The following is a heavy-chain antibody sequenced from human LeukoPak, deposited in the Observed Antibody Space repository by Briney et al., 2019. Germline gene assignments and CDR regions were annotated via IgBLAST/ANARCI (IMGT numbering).Heavy chain of an antibody. CDR1: GFTFSDYY. CDR2: ISSSGSTI. CDR3: ARDSGSYYTDPFDY. V-gene: IGHV3-11*04. Sequence: GGSLRLSCAASGFTFSDYYMSWIRQAPGKGLEGVSYISSSGSTIYYADSVKGRFTISRDNAKNSLYLQMNSLRAEDTAVYYCARDSGSYYTDPFDYWGQGTLVTVSS. D-gene: IGHD1-26*01. J-gene: IGHJ4*02.